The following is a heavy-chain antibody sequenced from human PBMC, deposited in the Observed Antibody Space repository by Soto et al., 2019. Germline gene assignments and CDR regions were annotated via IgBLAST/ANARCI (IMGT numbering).Heavy chain of an antibody. V-gene: IGHV1-18*04. CDR1: GYTLTNYA. J-gene: IGHJ4*02. D-gene: IGHD5-12*01. CDR2: ISPYNGNT. Sequence: ASVKVSCKASGYTLTNYAFSWVRQAPGQGLEWMGWISPYNGNTNTAQNFQGRVTMTTDTSTSTAYMELRSLSSGDTAVYYCARDLVDKHMDISGRYFDYWGQGTLVTVSS. CDR3: ARDLVDKHMDISGRYFDY.